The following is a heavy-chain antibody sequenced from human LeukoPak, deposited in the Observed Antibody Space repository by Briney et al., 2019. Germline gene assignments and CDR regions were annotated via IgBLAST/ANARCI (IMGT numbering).Heavy chain of an antibody. CDR1: GYTFTSYD. D-gene: IGHD6-13*01. V-gene: IGHV7-4-1*02. Sequence: ASVKVSCKASGYTFTSYDINWVRQATGQGLEWMGWINTNTGNPTYAQGFTGRFVFSLDTSVSTAYLQISSLKAEDTAVYYCARDLVVQQLVRRPYKVNDFDYWGQGTLVTVSS. J-gene: IGHJ4*02. CDR3: ARDLVVQQLVRRPYKVNDFDY. CDR2: INTNTGNP.